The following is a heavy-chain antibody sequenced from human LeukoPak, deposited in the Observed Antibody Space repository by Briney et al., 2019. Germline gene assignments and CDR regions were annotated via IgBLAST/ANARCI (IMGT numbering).Heavy chain of an antibody. J-gene: IGHJ6*03. Sequence: PGGSLRLSCEASGFTFSFYTMNWVRQAPGKGLERVSSISDGGSEIYYSDSVKGRFAVSRDDAQNSLSLQMNSLRVEDTGIYYCAKGKSGSYYFYMDVWGKGSTVTVSS. V-gene: IGHV3-21*06. CDR1: GFTFSFYT. CDR3: AKGKSGSYYFYMDV. CDR2: ISDGGSEI.